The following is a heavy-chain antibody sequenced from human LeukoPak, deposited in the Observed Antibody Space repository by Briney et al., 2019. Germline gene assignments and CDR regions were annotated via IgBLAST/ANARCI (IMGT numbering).Heavy chain of an antibody. CDR3: ARVTPAHYDILTGSPIPWFDP. CDR2: IIPIFGTA. CDR1: GGTFSSYA. D-gene: IGHD3-9*01. J-gene: IGHJ5*02. Sequence: APVKVSCKASGGTFSSYAISWVRQAPGQGLEWMGGIIPIFGTANYAQKFQGRVTITADESTSTAYMELSSLRSEDTAVYYCARVTPAHYDILTGSPIPWFDPWGQGTLVTVSS. V-gene: IGHV1-69*13.